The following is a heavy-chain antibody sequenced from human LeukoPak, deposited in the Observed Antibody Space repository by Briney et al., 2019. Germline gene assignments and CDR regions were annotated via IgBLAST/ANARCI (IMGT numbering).Heavy chain of an antibody. CDR1: GFTFSIYA. V-gene: IGHV3-23*01. CDR3: AKGSGNDRQGTFDY. Sequence: QPGGSLRLSCAASGFTFSIYAMSWVRQAPGKGLEWVSGISGSGGSTKYADSVKGRFTISRDNSKNTLYLQMNSLSPEDTAAYYCAKGSGNDRQGTFDYWGQGTLVTVSS. CDR2: ISGSGGST. J-gene: IGHJ4*02. D-gene: IGHD3-16*02.